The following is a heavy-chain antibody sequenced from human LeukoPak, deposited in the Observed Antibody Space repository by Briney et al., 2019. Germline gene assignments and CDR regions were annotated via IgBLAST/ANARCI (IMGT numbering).Heavy chain of an antibody. Sequence: SETLSLTCTVSGGSISSYFWSWIRQPAGKALEWIGRIYTSGSTNYTPSLKSRVTISADKSTNQFSLKLSSVTAADTAVYYCARDRFGDLNYFDYWGQGTLVTVSS. J-gene: IGHJ4*02. V-gene: IGHV4-4*07. CDR2: IYTSGST. CDR3: ARDRFGDLNYFDY. D-gene: IGHD3-3*01. CDR1: GGSISSYF.